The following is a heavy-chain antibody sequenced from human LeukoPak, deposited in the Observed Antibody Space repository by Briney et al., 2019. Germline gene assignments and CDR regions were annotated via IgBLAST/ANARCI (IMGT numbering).Heavy chain of an antibody. D-gene: IGHD4-23*01. Sequence: PGGSLRLSCAASGFTFSSYGMHWVRQAPGKGLEWVAVISYDGSNKYYADSVKGRFTISRDNAKNSLYLQMNSLRAEDTAVYYCARRRGKAIITEIDYWGQGTLVTVSS. CDR3: ARRRGKAIITEIDY. CDR1: GFTFSSYG. J-gene: IGHJ4*02. CDR2: ISYDGSNK. V-gene: IGHV3-30*03.